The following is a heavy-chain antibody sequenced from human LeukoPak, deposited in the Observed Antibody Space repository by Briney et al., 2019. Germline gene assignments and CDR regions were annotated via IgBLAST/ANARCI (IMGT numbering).Heavy chain of an antibody. J-gene: IGHJ5*02. CDR1: GYSFTSYW. D-gene: IGHD2-15*01. CDR2: IYPGDSDT. CDR3: ARQFFGSQVYSWFDP. Sequence: GESLKISCKGSGYSFTSYWIGWVRQMPGKGLEWMGIIYPGDSDTRYSPSFQGQVTISADKSISTAYLQWSSLKASDTAMYYCARQFFGSQVYSWFDPWGQGTLVTVSS. V-gene: IGHV5-51*01.